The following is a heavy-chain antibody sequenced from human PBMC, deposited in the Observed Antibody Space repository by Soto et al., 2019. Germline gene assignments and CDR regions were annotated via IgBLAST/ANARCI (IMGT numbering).Heavy chain of an antibody. D-gene: IGHD6-13*01. CDR2: MNPGSGKT. CDR3: ARMASAGTLNWFDP. V-gene: IGHV1-8*02. J-gene: IGHJ5*02. Sequence: ASVKVSCKASGYTFINFDISWVRQAAGQGLECLGWMNPGSGKTGYASKFQGRVAMTRDASTGTSHLELSSLTSDDTAVYYCARMASAGTLNWFDPWGHGTLVTVSS. CDR1: GYTFINFD.